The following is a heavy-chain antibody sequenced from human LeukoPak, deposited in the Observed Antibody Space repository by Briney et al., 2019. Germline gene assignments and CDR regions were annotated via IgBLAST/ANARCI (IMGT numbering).Heavy chain of an antibody. J-gene: IGHJ3*02. D-gene: IGHD2-15*01. CDR1: GGTFSSYA. V-gene: IGHV1-69*13. CDR2: IIPIFGTA. Sequence: SVKVSCKASGGTFSSYAISWVRQAPGQGLEWMGGIIPIFGTANYAQKFQGRVTITADESTSTAYMELSSLRSEDTAVYYCASRYCSGGSCYFRTVASDIWGQGTMVTVSS. CDR3: ASRYCSGGSCYFRTVASDI.